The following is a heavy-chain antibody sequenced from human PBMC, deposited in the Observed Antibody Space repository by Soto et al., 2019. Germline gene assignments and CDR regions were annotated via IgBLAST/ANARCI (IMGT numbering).Heavy chain of an antibody. D-gene: IGHD2-15*01. J-gene: IGHJ4*02. Sequence: PWETLSLTCTVSGGSISSGGYYWSWIRQHPGKGLEWIGYIYYSGSTYYNPSLKSRVTISVDTSKNQFSLKLSSVTAADTAVYYCARRVVVVAAQSHFDYWGQGTLVTVSS. CDR1: GGSISSGGYY. CDR2: IYYSGST. V-gene: IGHV4-31*03. CDR3: ARRVVVVAAQSHFDY.